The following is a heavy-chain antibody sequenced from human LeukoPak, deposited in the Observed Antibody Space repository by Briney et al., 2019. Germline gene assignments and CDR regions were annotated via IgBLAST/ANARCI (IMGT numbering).Heavy chain of an antibody. CDR2: ISTYNGNT. Sequence: ASVKVSCKASDYTFTSYGISWVRQAPGQGLEWLGWISTYNGNTHYAQKLQGRVTMTTDTSTTTAYMELRSLRSDDTAVYYCARGYSYDFWSGYFFRDGMIYYYYYMDVWGKGTTVTVSS. CDR3: ARGYSYDFWSGYFFRDGMIYYYYYMDV. V-gene: IGHV1-18*01. D-gene: IGHD3-3*01. CDR1: DYTFTSYG. J-gene: IGHJ6*03.